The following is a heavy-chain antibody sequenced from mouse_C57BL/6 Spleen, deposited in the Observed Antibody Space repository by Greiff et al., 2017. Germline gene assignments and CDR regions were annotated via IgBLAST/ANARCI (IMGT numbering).Heavy chain of an antibody. D-gene: IGHD4-1*01. CDR2: IDPSDSYT. Sequence: VQLQQPGAELVMPGASVKLSCKASGYTFTSSWMHWVKLRPGQGLELIGEIDPSDSYTNYNQKFKGKSTFTVDKSSSTAYMQLSSLTSEDSAVYDCARLETGLYWYFDVWGTGTTVTVAS. CDR3: ARLETGLYWYFDV. J-gene: IGHJ1*03. V-gene: IGHV1-69*01. CDR1: GYTFTSSW.